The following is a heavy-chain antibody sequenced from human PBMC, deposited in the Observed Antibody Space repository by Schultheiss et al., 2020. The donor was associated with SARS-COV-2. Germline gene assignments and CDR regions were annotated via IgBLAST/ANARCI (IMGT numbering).Heavy chain of an antibody. J-gene: IGHJ4*02. CDR2: ISGSGGST. Sequence: GGSLRLSCAASGFTFSSYAMSWVRQAPGKGLEWVSAISGSGGSTYYADSVKGRFTISRDNAKNTLYLQMNSLRAEDTAVYYCARVPLYYDSSGYYVDYWGQGTLVTVSS. D-gene: IGHD3-22*01. CDR3: ARVPLYYDSSGYYVDY. CDR1: GFTFSSYA. V-gene: IGHV3-23*01.